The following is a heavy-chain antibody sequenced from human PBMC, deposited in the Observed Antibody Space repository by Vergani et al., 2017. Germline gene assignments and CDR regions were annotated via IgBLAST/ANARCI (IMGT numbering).Heavy chain of an antibody. D-gene: IGHD3-10*01. CDR2: IYYDGSKK. CDR1: GFSFTTYA. J-gene: IGHJ6*02. CDR3: ARDQGSGTNRHHYGLDV. Sequence: VQLLESGGDLVQPGGSLRLSCAASGFSFTTYAMSWVRQAPGKGLEWVAIIYYDGSKKYYADSVKGRFTISRDNSRNTLDLLMSSLRAEDTAIYYCARDQGSGTNRHHYGLDVWGQGTTVTVSS. V-gene: IGHV3-33*08.